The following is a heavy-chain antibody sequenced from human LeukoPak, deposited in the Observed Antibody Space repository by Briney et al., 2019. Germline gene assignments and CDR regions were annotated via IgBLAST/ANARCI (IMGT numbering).Heavy chain of an antibody. D-gene: IGHD3-10*01. CDR3: AKGRFAELALDY. J-gene: IGHJ4*02. CDR1: GFTFSTYA. CDR2: ISGSGVAT. Sequence: TGGSLRLSCAASGFTFSTYAMNWVRKAPGQGLEWVSAISGSGVATYYADSVKGWFTISRDNSKNTLYLQLNNLRAEDTAIYYCAKGRFAELALDYWGQGTLVTVSS. V-gene: IGHV3-23*01.